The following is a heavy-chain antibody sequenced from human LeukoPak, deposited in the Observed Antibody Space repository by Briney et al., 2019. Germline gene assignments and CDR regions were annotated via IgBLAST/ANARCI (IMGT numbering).Heavy chain of an antibody. Sequence: PSETLSLTCAVSGGSISSGGYSWSWIRQPPGKGLEWIGYIYHSGSTYYNPSLKSRVTISVDRSKNQFSLKLSSVTAADTAVYYCARVNYGDYVSWYFDLWGRGTLVTVSS. CDR1: GGSISSGGYS. CDR2: IYHSGST. J-gene: IGHJ2*01. CDR3: ARVNYGDYVSWYFDL. V-gene: IGHV4-30-2*01. D-gene: IGHD4-17*01.